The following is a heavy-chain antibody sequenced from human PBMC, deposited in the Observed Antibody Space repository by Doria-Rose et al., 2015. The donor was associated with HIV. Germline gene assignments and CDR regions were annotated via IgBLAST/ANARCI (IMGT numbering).Heavy chain of an antibody. Sequence: LVEPGGSLRLSCAASGFILNTYVMNWVRQAPGKGLEWVSSIRGSGDTYYSDSVKGRFTISRDNSKNTLFLQMNSLRAEDTAVYYCAKSLSALNSFDYWGQGTLVTVSS. CDR2: IRGSGDT. D-gene: IGHD1-1*01. J-gene: IGHJ4*02. CDR1: GFILNTYV. CDR3: AKSLSALNSFDY. V-gene: IGHV3-23*01.